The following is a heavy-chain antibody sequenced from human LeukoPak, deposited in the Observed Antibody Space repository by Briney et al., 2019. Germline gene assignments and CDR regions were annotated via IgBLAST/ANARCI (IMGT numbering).Heavy chain of an antibody. Sequence: PSETLSLTCTVSGGSISSGGYYWSWIRQPPGKGLEWIGYIYHSGSTYYNPSLKSRVTISVDTSKNQFSLKLSSVTAADTAVYYCASMVRGAKGVDYWGQGTLVTVSS. V-gene: IGHV4-30-2*02. D-gene: IGHD3-10*01. CDR2: IYHSGST. J-gene: IGHJ4*02. CDR1: GGSISSGGYY. CDR3: ASMVRGAKGVDY.